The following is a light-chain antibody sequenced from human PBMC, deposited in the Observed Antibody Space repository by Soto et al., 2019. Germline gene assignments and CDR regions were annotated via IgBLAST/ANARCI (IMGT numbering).Light chain of an antibody. CDR1: QSISDS. CDR3: QQRSSWPFT. Sequence: EIGMTQCRATRSGAPGGSATRSWRGSQSISDSLAWYQHNDGRAPRLLIYGASTRATHIPDGFSGSWSGTDYNLTISSLEPEDFAVYYCQQRSSWPFTFGPGTKVDIK. V-gene: IGKV3-15*01. CDR2: GAS. J-gene: IGKJ3*01.